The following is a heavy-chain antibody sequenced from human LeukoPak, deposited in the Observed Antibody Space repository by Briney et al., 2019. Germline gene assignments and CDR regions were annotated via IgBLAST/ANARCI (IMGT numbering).Heavy chain of an antibody. Sequence: SETLSLTCTVSGGSISSYYWSWIRQPAGKGLEWIGRIYTSGSTNYNPSLKSRVTMSVDTSKNQFSLKLSSVTAADTAVYYCARHLLAYCGGDCYDNWFDPWGQGTLVTVSS. CDR1: GGSISSYY. V-gene: IGHV4-4*07. CDR2: IYTSGST. J-gene: IGHJ5*02. CDR3: ARHLLAYCGGDCYDNWFDP. D-gene: IGHD2-21*02.